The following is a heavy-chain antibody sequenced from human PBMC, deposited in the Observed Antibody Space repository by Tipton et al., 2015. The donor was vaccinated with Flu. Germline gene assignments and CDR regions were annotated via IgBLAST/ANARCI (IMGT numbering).Heavy chain of an antibody. Sequence: TLSLTCTVSGGSISSSSYYWGWIRQPPGKGLEWIGSIYYSGSTYYNPSLKSRVTISVDTSKNQFSLKLSSVTAADTAVYYCARLRANYYDSSGYSDYWGRRTLVTVSS. V-gene: IGHV4-39*07. CDR2: IYYSGST. D-gene: IGHD3-22*01. J-gene: IGHJ4*02. CDR3: ARLRANYYDSSGYSDY. CDR1: GGSISSSSYY.